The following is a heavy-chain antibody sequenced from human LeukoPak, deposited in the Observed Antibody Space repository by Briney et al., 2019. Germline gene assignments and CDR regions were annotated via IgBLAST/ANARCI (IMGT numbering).Heavy chain of an antibody. D-gene: IGHD6-13*01. Sequence: SETLSLTCTVSGGSISSYYWSWIRQPPGKGLEWVGYIYYSGSTNYNPSLKSRVTISVDTSKNQFSLKLSSVTAADTAVYYCARHSSSWYDNYYYYYGMDVWGQGTTVTVSS. J-gene: IGHJ6*02. V-gene: IGHV4-59*01. CDR1: GGSISSYY. CDR3: ARHSSSWYDNYYYYYGMDV. CDR2: IYYSGST.